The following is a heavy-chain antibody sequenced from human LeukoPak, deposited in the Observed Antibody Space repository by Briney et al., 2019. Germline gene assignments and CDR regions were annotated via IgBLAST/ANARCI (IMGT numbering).Heavy chain of an antibody. Sequence: SETLSLTCAVYGGSFSGYYWSWIRQPPGKGLEWTGEINRSGSTNYNPSLKSRVTISVDTSKNQFSLKLSPVTAADTALYYCARHPMSIAARANFGNYYYMDVWGKGTTVTVSS. CDR2: INRSGST. V-gene: IGHV4-34*01. CDR3: ARHPMSIAARANFGNYYYMDV. J-gene: IGHJ6*03. D-gene: IGHD6-6*01. CDR1: GGSFSGYY.